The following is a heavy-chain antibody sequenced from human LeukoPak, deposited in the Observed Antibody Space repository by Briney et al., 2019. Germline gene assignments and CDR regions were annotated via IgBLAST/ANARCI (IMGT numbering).Heavy chain of an antibody. CDR3: AKSMVATMMTFDY. D-gene: IGHD5-12*01. CDR2: ISHDGGNE. V-gene: IGHV3-30-3*01. CDR1: GFTFSRYG. Sequence: GGSLRLSCAASGFTFSRYGMHWVRQAPGKGLEWVAVISHDGGNEYYADSVKGRFTISSDNSKNTLYLQMDSLRAEDTAVYYCAKSMVATMMTFDYWGQGTLVTVSS. J-gene: IGHJ4*02.